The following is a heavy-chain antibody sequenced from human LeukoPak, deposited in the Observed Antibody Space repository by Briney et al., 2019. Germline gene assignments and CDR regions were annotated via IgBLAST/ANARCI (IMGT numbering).Heavy chain of an antibody. V-gene: IGHV3-30*04. D-gene: IGHD3-22*01. J-gene: IGHJ4*02. CDR3: AKTNSPWGYDSSGYYYDFDY. CDR2: ISYDGSNK. Sequence: GGSLRLSCAASGFTFSSYAMHWVRQAPGKGLEGVAVISYDGSNKYYADSVKGRFTISRDNSKNTLYLQMNSLRAEDTAVYYCAKTNSPWGYDSSGYYYDFDYWGQGTLVTVSS. CDR1: GFTFSSYA.